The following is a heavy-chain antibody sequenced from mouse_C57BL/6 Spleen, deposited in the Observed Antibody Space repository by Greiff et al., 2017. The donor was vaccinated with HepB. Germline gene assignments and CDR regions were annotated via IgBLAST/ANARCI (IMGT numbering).Heavy chain of an antibody. V-gene: IGHV1-82*01. Sequence: VQLQQSGPELVKPGASVKISCKASGYAFSSSWMNWVKQRTGKGLEWIGRIYPGDGDTNYNGKCKGKATLTADKSSSTAYMQISSLTSEDSAVYFGARPGTGAIDFWGQGTSVTVSS. J-gene: IGHJ4*01. CDR3: ARPGTGAIDF. CDR2: IYPGDGDT. CDR1: GYAFSSSW. D-gene: IGHD4-1*01.